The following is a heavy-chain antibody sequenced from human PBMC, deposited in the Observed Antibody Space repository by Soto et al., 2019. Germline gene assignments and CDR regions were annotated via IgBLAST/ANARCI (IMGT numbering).Heavy chain of an antibody. J-gene: IGHJ4*02. CDR2: ISYDGTNK. D-gene: IGHD3-10*01. Sequence: QVQLVESGGGVVQPGRSLRLSCAASGFTFSSYAMHWVRQAPGKGLEWVAVISYDGTNKYYADSVKGRFTISRDNSKNTLYLQMNSLKTEDTAVYYCARDRPLWFGELRAWGRGTLVTVSS. CDR3: ARDRPLWFGELRA. CDR1: GFTFSSYA. V-gene: IGHV3-30-3*01.